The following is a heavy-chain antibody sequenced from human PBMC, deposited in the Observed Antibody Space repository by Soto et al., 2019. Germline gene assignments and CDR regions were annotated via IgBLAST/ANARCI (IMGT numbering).Heavy chain of an antibody. V-gene: IGHV1-18*01. Sequence: GASVKVSCKASGFSFSNYGINWVRQAPGQGLEWMGWISSYNGNTKYAQKLQGRVTMTTDTSTNTAYMELRSLGSDDTAVYYCARGTGTTSEDSLFDYWGQGTLVTVSS. CDR2: ISSYNGNT. J-gene: IGHJ4*02. CDR3: ARGTGTTSEDSLFDY. CDR1: GFSFSNYG. D-gene: IGHD1-1*01.